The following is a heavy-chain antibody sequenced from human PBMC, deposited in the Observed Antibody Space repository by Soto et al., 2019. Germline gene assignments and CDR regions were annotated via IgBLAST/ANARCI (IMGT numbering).Heavy chain of an antibody. J-gene: IGHJ6*02. V-gene: IGHV4-39*01. D-gene: IGHD4-4*01. CDR1: GGSISSSSYY. Sequence: SETLSLTCTVSGGSISSSSYYWGWIRQPPGKGLGWIGSIYYSGSTYYNQSLKSRVTISVDTSKNQFSLKLSSVTAADTAVYYCTRLLALQPYGMDVWGQGTTVTVS. CDR2: IYYSGST. CDR3: TRLLALQPYGMDV.